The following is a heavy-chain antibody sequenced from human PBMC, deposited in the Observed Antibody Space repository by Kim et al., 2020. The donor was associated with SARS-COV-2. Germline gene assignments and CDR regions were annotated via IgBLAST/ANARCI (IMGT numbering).Heavy chain of an antibody. J-gene: IGHJ4*02. D-gene: IGHD3-3*01. CDR2: IKQDGSEK. CDR1: GFTFSSYW. CDR3: ARVRGYYDFWSGHYFDY. V-gene: IGHV3-7*03. Sequence: GGSLRLSCAASGFTFSSYWMSWVRQAPGKGLEWVANIKQDGSEKYYVDSVKGRFTISRDNAKNSLYLQMNSLRAEDTAVYYCARVRGYYDFWSGHYFDYWGQGTLGHHLL.